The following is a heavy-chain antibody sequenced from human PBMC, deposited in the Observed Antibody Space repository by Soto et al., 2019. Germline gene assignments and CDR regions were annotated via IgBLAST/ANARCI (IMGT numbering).Heavy chain of an antibody. CDR3: VRLIGNSWLDS. V-gene: IGHV1-3*01. J-gene: IGHJ5*01. CDR2: INAGNGNT. Sequence: GASVKVSCKASGYTFTSYAMHWVRQAPGQRLEWMGWINAGNGNTKYSQKFQGRVTINPDTSNNQLSLQLNSVTPDDTAVYYCVRLIGNSWLDSWGQGTLVTVS. CDR1: GYTFTSYA. D-gene: IGHD3-16*01.